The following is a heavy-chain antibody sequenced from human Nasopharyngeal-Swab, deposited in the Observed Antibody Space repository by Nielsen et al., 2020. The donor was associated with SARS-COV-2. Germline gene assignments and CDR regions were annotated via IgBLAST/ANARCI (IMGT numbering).Heavy chain of an antibody. CDR1: GFTFSSYG. CDR3: ARGGLDSSSWYGYYFDY. Sequence: GGSLRLPCAASGFTFSSYGMHWVRQAPGKGLEWVAVIWYDGSNKYYADSVKGRFTISRDNSKNTLYLQMNSLRAEDTAVYYCARGGLDSSSWYGYYFDYWGQGTLVTVSS. J-gene: IGHJ4*02. D-gene: IGHD6-13*01. V-gene: IGHV3-33*01. CDR2: IWYDGSNK.